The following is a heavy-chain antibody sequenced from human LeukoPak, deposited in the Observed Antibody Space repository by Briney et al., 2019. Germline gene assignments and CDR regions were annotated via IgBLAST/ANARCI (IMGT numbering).Heavy chain of an antibody. Sequence: GGSLSLSCAASGFTFSSYAMHWVRQAPGKGLEWVAVISYDGSNKYYADSVKGRFTISRDNSKNTLYLQMNSLRAEDTAVYYCARHQWFGEFSDYWGQGTLVTVSS. V-gene: IGHV3-30-3*01. D-gene: IGHD3-10*01. J-gene: IGHJ4*02. CDR1: GFTFSSYA. CDR3: ARHQWFGEFSDY. CDR2: ISYDGSNK.